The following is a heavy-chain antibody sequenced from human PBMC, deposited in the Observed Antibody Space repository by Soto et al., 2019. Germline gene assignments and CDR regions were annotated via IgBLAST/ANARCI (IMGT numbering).Heavy chain of an antibody. CDR1: GGTFSNSA. Sequence: QVQLEQSGAEVKKPGSSVKVSCRASGGTFSNSALSWVRQAPGQGLEWIGGIMPIFRTPDYAQKFQGRVTIASGESRSTAYTELRSLATDDTAPYYCARHKDRLQISGSSYSVFEVWCQGARVSVSS. V-gene: IGHV1-69*05. D-gene: IGHD1-26*01. CDR2: IMPIFRTP. J-gene: IGHJ6*02. CDR3: ARHKDRLQISGSSYSVFEV.